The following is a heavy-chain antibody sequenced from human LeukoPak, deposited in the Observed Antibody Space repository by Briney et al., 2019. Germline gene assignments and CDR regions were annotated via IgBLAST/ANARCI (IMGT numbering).Heavy chain of an antibody. CDR2: IYHSGST. V-gene: IGHV4-38-2*01. CDR3: ARHPLNYYGSGSYLDY. J-gene: IGHJ4*02. Sequence: PSETLSLTCAVSGYSISSGYYWGWIRQPPGKGLEWIGSIYHSGSTYYNPSLKSRFTISVDTSKNQFPLKLSSVTAADTAVYYCARHPLNYYGSGSYLDYWGQGTLVTVSS. CDR1: GYSISSGYY. D-gene: IGHD3-10*01.